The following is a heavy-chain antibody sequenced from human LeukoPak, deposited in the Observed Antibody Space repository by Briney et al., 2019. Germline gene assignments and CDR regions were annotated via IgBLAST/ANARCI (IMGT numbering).Heavy chain of an antibody. D-gene: IGHD3-16*02. CDR2: IYYSGST. J-gene: IGHJ4*02. CDR1: GGSISSYY. CDR3: ALQGSYRKYYFDY. Sequence: PSETLSLTCTVSGGSISSYYWSWIRQPPGKGLEWIGYIYYSGSTNYNPSLKSRVTISVDTSKNQFSLTLSSVTAADTAVYYCALQGSYRKYYFDYWGQGTLVTVSS. V-gene: IGHV4-59*03.